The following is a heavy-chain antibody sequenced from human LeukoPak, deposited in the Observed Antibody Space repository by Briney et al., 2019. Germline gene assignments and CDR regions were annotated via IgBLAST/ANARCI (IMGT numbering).Heavy chain of an antibody. D-gene: IGHD3-10*01. J-gene: IGHJ5*02. Sequence: ASVTVSCKVSGYTLTELSMHWVRQAPGKGLEWMGGFDPEDGETIYAQKFRGRVTMTEDTSTDTAYMELSSLRSEDTAVYYCATSITMVRGVITESNWFDPWGQGTLVTISS. CDR1: GYTLTELS. CDR2: FDPEDGET. CDR3: ATSITMVRGVITESNWFDP. V-gene: IGHV1-24*01.